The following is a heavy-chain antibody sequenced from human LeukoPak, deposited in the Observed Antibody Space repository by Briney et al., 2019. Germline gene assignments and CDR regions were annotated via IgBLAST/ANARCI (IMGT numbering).Heavy chain of an antibody. CDR1: GGSISIYY. J-gene: IGHJ4*02. CDR3: AREKDTYYFDY. D-gene: IGHD2-15*01. Sequence: SETLSLTCTVSGGSISIYYWSWIRQPAGKGLEWIGRIYTSGSTNYTPSLKSRVTISVDTSKNQFSLKLSSVTAADTAVYYCAREKDTYYFDYWGQGTLVTVSS. CDR2: IYTSGST. V-gene: IGHV4-4*07.